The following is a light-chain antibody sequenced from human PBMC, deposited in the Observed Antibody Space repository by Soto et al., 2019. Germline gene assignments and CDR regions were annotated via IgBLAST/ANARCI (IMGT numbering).Light chain of an antibody. CDR2: GAS. Sequence: EIVMTQSPATLSVSPGERATLSCRASQSVSSNLAWYQQKPGQAPRILIYGASTRATGIPARFSGSGSGTEFTLPISSLQSEDFAVYYCKQYNNWLTWTFGQGTKVEIK. CDR3: KQYNNWLTWT. J-gene: IGKJ1*01. CDR1: QSVSSN. V-gene: IGKV3-15*01.